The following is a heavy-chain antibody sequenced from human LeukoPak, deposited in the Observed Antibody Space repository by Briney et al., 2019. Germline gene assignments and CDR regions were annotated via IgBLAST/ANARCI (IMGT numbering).Heavy chain of an antibody. D-gene: IGHD2-15*01. V-gene: IGHV3-11*05. CDR1: GFTFSDYF. CDR3: ARVRGGANYFDY. J-gene: IGHJ4*02. Sequence: GGSLRLSCAASGFTFSDYFMTWIRQAPGKGLEWVSYISSSSSYTNYADSVKGRFTISRDNAKNSLFLQMNSLRTEDTAVYYCARVRGGANYFDYWGQGTLATVSS. CDR2: ISSSSSYT.